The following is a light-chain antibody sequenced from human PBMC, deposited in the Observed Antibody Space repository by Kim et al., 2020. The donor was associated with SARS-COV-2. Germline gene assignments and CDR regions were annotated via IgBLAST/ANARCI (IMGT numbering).Light chain of an antibody. J-gene: IGLJ2*01. CDR3: LTWDSSLRAGV. V-gene: IGLV1-51*01. CDR2: DTT. CDR1: TSNVGTNF. Sequence: QSVLTQPPSVSAAPGQKVTISCSGSTSNVGTNFVSWYQHLPGTAPKLLIHDTTQRPSGIPDRFSGSKSGTSATLDITGLQTGDEADYYCLTWDSSLRAGVFGGGTQLTV.